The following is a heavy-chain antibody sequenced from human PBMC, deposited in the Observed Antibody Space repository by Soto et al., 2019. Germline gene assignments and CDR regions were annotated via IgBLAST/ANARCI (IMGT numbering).Heavy chain of an antibody. CDR2: IKQDGSEK. V-gene: IGHV3-7*03. Sequence: AGGSLRLSCAASGFTFSNYWMSWVRQAPGKGLEWVANIKQDGSEKYYVDSVKSRLTISRDNAKNSLYLQMNSLRAEDTAVYYCGREDYDILTGYYNDYYYGLDVWGQGTTVTVSS. J-gene: IGHJ6*02. CDR3: GREDYDILTGYYNDYYYGLDV. D-gene: IGHD3-9*01. CDR1: GFTFSNYW.